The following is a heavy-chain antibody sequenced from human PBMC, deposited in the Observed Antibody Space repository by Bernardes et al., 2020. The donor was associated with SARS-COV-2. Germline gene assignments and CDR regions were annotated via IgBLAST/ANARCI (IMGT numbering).Heavy chain of an antibody. CDR1: GFTFSSYA. Sequence: GGSLRLSCAASGFTFSSYAMSWVRQAPGKGLEWVSLISGSGAGTSYADSVKGRFTISRDNSKNTLYLQMNTLSAEDTAVYYCAKDPRTKAVAVAGTTYFDYWGQGTLVTVSS. V-gene: IGHV3-23*01. J-gene: IGHJ4*02. CDR3: AKDPRTKAVAVAGTTYFDY. CDR2: ISGSGAGT. D-gene: IGHD6-13*01.